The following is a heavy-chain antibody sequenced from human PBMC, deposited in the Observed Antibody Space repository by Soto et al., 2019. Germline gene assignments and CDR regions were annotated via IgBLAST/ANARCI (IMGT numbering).Heavy chain of an antibody. V-gene: IGHV3-23*01. CDR3: AKDKNDYKWDNRPPFDY. CDR2: ISANDVGT. J-gene: IGHJ4*02. Sequence: PGGSLRLSCEASGFTLRNYAMTWIRHAPGKGLDWVSLISANDVGTYYAESVKTRFTISTDQSRNTVYLQMDSLRADDTAIYYCAKDKNDYKWDNRPPFDYWGQGTLVTVSS. D-gene: IGHD3-10*01. CDR1: GFTLRNYA.